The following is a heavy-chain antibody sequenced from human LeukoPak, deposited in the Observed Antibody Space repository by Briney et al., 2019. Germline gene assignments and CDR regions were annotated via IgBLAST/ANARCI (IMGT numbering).Heavy chain of an antibody. V-gene: IGHV1-8*01. CDR3: ARGQWLET. CDR2: MNFNSGNT. Sequence: ASVKVPCKASGYTFTSYDVNRVRQATGQGLEWMGWMNFNSGNTGYAQKFQGRVTMTRNTSISTAYMELSSLRCEDTAVYYCARGQWLETWGQGTLVTVSS. J-gene: IGHJ5*02. D-gene: IGHD5-24*01. CDR1: GYTFTSYD.